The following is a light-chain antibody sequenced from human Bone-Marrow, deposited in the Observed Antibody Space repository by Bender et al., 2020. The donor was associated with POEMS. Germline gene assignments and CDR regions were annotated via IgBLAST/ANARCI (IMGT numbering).Light chain of an antibody. CDR3: SSYAGSNPI. CDR2: EVN. J-gene: IGLJ2*01. V-gene: IGLV2-8*01. CDR1: SSDVGGYNY. Sequence: QSALTQPASVSGSPGQSITISCTGTSSDVGGYNYVSWYQQHPGKAPKLMIYEVNKRPSGVPDRFSGSKSGNTASLTVSGLQVDDEADYYCSSYAGSNPIFGGGTKLTVL.